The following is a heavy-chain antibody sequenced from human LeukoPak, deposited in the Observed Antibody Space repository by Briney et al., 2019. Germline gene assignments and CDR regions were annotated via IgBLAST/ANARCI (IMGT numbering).Heavy chain of an antibody. V-gene: IGHV1-24*01. D-gene: IGHD3-3*01. CDR1: GYTLTELS. CDR2: FDPEDGET. CDR3: ARGAEWSWYFDL. Sequence: ASVKVSCKVSGYTLTELSMHWVRQAPGKGLEWMGGFDPEDGETIYAQKFQGRVTMTTDTSTSTAYMELRSLRSDDTAVYYCARGAEWSWYFDLWGRGTLVTVSS. J-gene: IGHJ2*01.